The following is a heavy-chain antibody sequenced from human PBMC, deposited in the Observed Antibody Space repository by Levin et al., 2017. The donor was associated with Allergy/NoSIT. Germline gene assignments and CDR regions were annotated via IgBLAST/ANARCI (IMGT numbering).Heavy chain of an antibody. CDR3: VSGYNPYYFDY. CDR2: INHSGST. CDR1: GGSFSGYY. V-gene: IGHV4-34*01. J-gene: IGHJ4*02. D-gene: IGHD5-24*01. Sequence: SETLSLTCAVYGGSFSGYYWSWIRQPPGKGLEWIGEINHSGSTNYNPSLKSRVTISVDTSKNQFSLKLSSVTAADTAVYYCVSGYNPYYFDYWGQGTLVTVSS.